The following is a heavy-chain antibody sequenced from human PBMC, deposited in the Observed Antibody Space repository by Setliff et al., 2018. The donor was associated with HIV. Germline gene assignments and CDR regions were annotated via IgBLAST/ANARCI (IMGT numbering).Heavy chain of an antibody. V-gene: IGHV3-30*02. J-gene: IGHJ3*02. Sequence: GGSLRLSCAASGFTFSTYGMHWVRQAPGKGLEWVAFIRYDGSNKYYADSVKGRFTISRDNSKNTLHLQMNNLRAEDTAVYFCARDPDYGDFIALDIWGQGTMVTVS. CDR2: IRYDGSNK. CDR3: ARDPDYGDFIALDI. D-gene: IGHD4-17*01. CDR1: GFTFSTYG.